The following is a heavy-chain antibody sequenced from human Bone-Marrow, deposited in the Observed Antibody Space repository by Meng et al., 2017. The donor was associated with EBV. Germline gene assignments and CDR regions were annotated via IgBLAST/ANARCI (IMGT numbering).Heavy chain of an antibody. CDR1: GDTLTNYG. Sequence: QGELVQSGGEVEKTGSSGRVSCRASGDTLTNYGISWVRQAPGQGLEWMGGIIPVSGTTNYAQKFQDRLTITADESTNTAYMDLSSLGFEDTAMYYCAAPKYCSGTSCYEVFDFWGQGSLVTVSS. V-gene: IGHV1-69*01. CDR2: IIPVSGTT. D-gene: IGHD2-2*01. CDR3: AAPKYCSGTSCYEVFDF. J-gene: IGHJ4*02.